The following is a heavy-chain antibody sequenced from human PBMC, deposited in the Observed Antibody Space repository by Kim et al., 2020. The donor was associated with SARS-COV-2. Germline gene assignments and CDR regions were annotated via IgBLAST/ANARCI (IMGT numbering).Heavy chain of an antibody. Sequence: ASVKVSCKASGYSFTDFAMHWVRQAPGQSLEWMAWIHGGDGGTKYSHKFQARVTITRDTSATTAYMELSNLTSEDTAVYYCAKDSLGHFATDSWGQGTLVTVSS. J-gene: IGHJ5*01. CDR2: IHGGDGGT. CDR3: AKDSLGHFATDS. V-gene: IGHV1-3*01. CDR1: GYSFTDFA. D-gene: IGHD7-27*01.